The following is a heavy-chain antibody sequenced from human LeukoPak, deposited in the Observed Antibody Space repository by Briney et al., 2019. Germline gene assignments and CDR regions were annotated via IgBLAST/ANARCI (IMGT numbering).Heavy chain of an antibody. J-gene: IGHJ5*02. D-gene: IGHD3-22*01. CDR2: INPNSGGT. V-gene: IGHV1-2*02. CDR3: ARGGYYDSRAWFDP. CDR1: GYTFTGYY. Sequence: ASVKVSCKASGYTFTGYYMHWVRQAPGQGLVWMGWINPNSGGTNYAQEVQGRVSMTRDTSISKAYMELSRLRSDDTAVYYCARGGYYDSRAWFDPWGQGTLVTVSS.